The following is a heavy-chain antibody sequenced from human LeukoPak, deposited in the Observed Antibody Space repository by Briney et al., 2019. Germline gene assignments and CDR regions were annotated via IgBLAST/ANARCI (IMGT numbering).Heavy chain of an antibody. D-gene: IGHD2-21*02. CDR1: GFTFSSYW. J-gene: IGHJ4*02. CDR2: INQDASET. CDR3: ASHRVTHFDY. V-gene: IGHV3-7*01. Sequence: GSLRLSCAASGFTFSSYWMSWVRQAPGKGLEWVAKINQDASETYYVDSVKGRFSISRDNAKNSLSLQMNSLRAEDTAVYYCASHRVTHFDYWGQGTLVTVSS.